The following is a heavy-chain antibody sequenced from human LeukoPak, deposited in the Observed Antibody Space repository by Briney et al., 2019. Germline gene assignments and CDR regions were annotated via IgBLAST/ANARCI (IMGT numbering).Heavy chain of an antibody. J-gene: IGHJ4*02. V-gene: IGHV1-8*02. D-gene: IGHD6-6*01. CDR1: GYTFTGYY. Sequence: ASVKVSCKASGYTFTGYYMHWVRQAPGQGLEWMGWINPNSGNTGYAQKFQGRVTMTRNTSISTAYMELSSLRSEDTAVYYCAISSSSGYWGQGTLVTVSS. CDR3: AISSSSGY. CDR2: INPNSGNT.